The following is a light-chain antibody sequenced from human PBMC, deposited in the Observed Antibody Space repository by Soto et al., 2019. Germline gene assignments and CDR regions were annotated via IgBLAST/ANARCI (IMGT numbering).Light chain of an antibody. V-gene: IGKV2-30*01. CDR1: QSLVYIDGNTY. CDR2: KVS. CDR3: MQGTLWPPT. Sequence: DVVMTQSPLSLPVTLAQPASISCRSSQSLVYIDGNTYLTWFQQKPGQSPRRLMYKVSTRDSGVPGRFSGSGSGTDFTLKISRLEAEDVGVYYCMQGTLWPPTFGQGTKLEIK. J-gene: IGKJ2*01.